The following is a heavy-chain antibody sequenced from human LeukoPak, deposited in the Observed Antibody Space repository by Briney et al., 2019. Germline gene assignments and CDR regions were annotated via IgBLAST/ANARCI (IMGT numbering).Heavy chain of an antibody. CDR3: ARSYYGIDY. Sequence: GGSLRLSCAASGFTVSSSYMSWVRQAPGKGLMWVSHITSDVTGTSYADFVKGRFTISRDNAKNTLYLQMNSLRAEDTAVYYCARSYYGIDYWGQGTLVTVSS. CDR2: ITSDVTGT. V-gene: IGHV3-74*01. CDR1: GFTVSSSY. J-gene: IGHJ4*02. D-gene: IGHD3-10*01.